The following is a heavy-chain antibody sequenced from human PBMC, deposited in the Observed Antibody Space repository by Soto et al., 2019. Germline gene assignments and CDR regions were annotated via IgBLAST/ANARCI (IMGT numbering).Heavy chain of an antibody. CDR3: ESQEWLSH. V-gene: IGHV1-2*02. J-gene: IGHJ4*02. CDR1: GYTFIGFY. D-gene: IGHD5-12*01. Sequence: ASVKVSCKASGYTFIGFYMHWVRQAPGEGPEWMGWINPMSGRTNYAQKFQGRVTLTRDTSISTAYMELSRLRSDDTAVYYCESQEWLSHWGQGTLVTVSS. CDR2: INPMSGRT.